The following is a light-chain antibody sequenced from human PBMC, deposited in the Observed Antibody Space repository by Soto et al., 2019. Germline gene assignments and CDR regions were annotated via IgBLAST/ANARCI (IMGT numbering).Light chain of an antibody. CDR2: GAS. CDR1: HSFSSTY. V-gene: IGKV3-20*01. Sequence: EIVLTQSPGTLSLSPGERATLSCRASHSFSSTYLAWYQQKPGQAPRLLIYGASSRATGIPDRFSGSGSGTDFTLTISRLEPEDFAVYYCQQYGSSPLTFGGGTKVEIK. J-gene: IGKJ4*01. CDR3: QQYGSSPLT.